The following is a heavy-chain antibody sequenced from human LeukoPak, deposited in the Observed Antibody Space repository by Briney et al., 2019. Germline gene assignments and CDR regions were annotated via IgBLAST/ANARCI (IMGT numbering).Heavy chain of an antibody. Sequence: GGSLRLSCAASGFTFSSYIMNWVRQAPGKGLEWVSVISDSGDTTYYADSVRGRFTISRDNSKNTLYLQVNSLRAEDTAVYYCARDPTTMTRGYFGYWGQGTLVTVSS. CDR2: ISDSGDTT. J-gene: IGHJ4*02. CDR3: ARDPTTMTRGYFGY. D-gene: IGHD4-17*01. CDR1: GFTFSSYI. V-gene: IGHV3-23*01.